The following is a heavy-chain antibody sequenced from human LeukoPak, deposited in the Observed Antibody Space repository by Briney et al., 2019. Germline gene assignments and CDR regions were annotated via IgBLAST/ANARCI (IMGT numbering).Heavy chain of an antibody. CDR3: ARDVSAVLGGGYFDY. J-gene: IGHJ4*02. V-gene: IGHV3-30-3*01. CDR1: GFTFSSYA. Sequence: PGRSLRLSCAASGFTFSSYAMHWVRQAPGKGLEWVAVISYDGSNKYYADFVKGRFTISRDNSKNTLYLQMNSLRAEDTAVYYCARDVSAVLGGGYFDYWGQGTLVTVSS. CDR2: ISYDGSNK. D-gene: IGHD2-8*02.